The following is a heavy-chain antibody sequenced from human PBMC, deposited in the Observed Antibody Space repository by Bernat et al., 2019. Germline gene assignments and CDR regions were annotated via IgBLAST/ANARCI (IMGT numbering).Heavy chain of an antibody. Sequence: IIISNWWCWVRQPPGKWLEWLVEIYHSGRTHYNLSLKIRFTISVDTSKNQFSLKLSSVTAADTAGYYCERDKEGSCCYGVFDYWG. D-gene: IGHD6-19*01. CDR2: IYHSGRT. V-gene: IGHV4-4*02. J-gene: IGHJ4*01. CDR3: ERDKEGSCCYGVFDY. CDR1: IIISNW.